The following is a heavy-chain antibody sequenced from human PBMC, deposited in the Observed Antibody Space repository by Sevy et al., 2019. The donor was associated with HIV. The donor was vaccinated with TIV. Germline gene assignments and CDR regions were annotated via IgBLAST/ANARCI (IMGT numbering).Heavy chain of an antibody. V-gene: IGHV3-7*03. CDR1: GFTFSNYW. CDR3: ARDRRVEYGGSDY. CDR2: IKPDGSQK. Sequence: GESLKISCAASGFTFSNYWMTWVRQAPGKGLEWVANIKPDGSQKYYVDSLKGRFTISRDNAKNSLYLQMGSLTDEDTAVYYCARDRRVEYGGSDYWGQRALVTVSS. J-gene: IGHJ4*02. D-gene: IGHD3-10*01.